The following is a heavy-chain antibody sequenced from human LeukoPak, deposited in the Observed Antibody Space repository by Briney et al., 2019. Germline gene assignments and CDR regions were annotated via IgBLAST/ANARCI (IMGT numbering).Heavy chain of an antibody. J-gene: IGHJ3*02. Sequence: SGGSLRLSCAASGFTFSSNTIHWVRQAPGKGLEWVSSISSRSTYIYHADSVKGRFTISRDNAKHSLYLQMNSLRAEDTAVYYCARAVWFGEANDAFDMWGQGTMVTVSS. V-gene: IGHV3-21*01. CDR2: ISSRSTYI. D-gene: IGHD3-10*01. CDR1: GFTFSSNT. CDR3: ARAVWFGEANDAFDM.